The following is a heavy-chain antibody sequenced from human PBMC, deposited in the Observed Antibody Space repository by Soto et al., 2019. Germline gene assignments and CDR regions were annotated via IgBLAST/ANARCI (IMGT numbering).Heavy chain of an antibody. Sequence: GGPLNPPVPAFEFTSFAYALPGSPQAPAKGLEGWAVISYEERNKHYEDSVKGRFTISRDNSKNTLYLQMNSLRAEDTAVYYCAKAIAAAIRKGYYYYGMDVWGQGTTVTVSS. V-gene: IGHV3-30*18. CDR2: ISYEERNK. CDR3: AKAIAAAIRKGYYYYGMDV. D-gene: IGHD6-25*01. CDR1: EFTSFAYA. J-gene: IGHJ6*02.